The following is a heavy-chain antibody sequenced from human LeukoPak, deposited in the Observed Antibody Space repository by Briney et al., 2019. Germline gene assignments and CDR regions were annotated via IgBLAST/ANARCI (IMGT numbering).Heavy chain of an antibody. D-gene: IGHD3-3*01. CDR3: ARVSYFSYYDFWSGSGEAFDY. CDR1: GGSISSYY. J-gene: IGHJ4*02. CDR2: INHSGST. V-gene: IGHV4-34*01. Sequence: SETLSLTCTVSGGSISSYYWSWIRQPPGKGLEWIGEINHSGSTNYNPSLKSRVTISVDTSKNQFSLKLSSVTAADTAVYYCARVSYFSYYDFWSGSGEAFDYWGQGTLVTVSS.